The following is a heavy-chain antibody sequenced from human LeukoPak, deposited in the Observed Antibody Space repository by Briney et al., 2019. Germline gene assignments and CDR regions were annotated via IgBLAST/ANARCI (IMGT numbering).Heavy chain of an antibody. J-gene: IGHJ4*02. CDR2: ISSSGSTI. D-gene: IGHD3-22*01. Sequence: GGSLRLSCAASGFTFSDYYMSWIRQAPGKGLEWVSYISSSGSTIYYADSVKGRFTISRDNAKNSLYLQMNSLRAEDTAVYYCAKDRGGTPLWYGSSGYHRRNLFDYWGQGTLVTVSS. CDR3: AKDRGGTPLWYGSSGYHRRNLFDY. CDR1: GFTFSDYY. V-gene: IGHV3-11*01.